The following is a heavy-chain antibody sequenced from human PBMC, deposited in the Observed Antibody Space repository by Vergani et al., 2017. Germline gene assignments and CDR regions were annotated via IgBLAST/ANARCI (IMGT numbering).Heavy chain of an antibody. CDR1: GFSLSNARMG. Sequence: QVTLKESGPVLVKPTETLTLTCTVSGFSLSNARMGVSWIRQPPGKALGWVAHIFSNDEKSYSTSLKSRLTISKDTSKSQVVLTMTNMDPVDTATYYCARISTYYDFWSGYYSYCFDYWGQGTLVTVSS. CDR2: IFSNDEK. J-gene: IGHJ4*02. D-gene: IGHD3-3*01. CDR3: ARISTYYDFWSGYYSYCFDY. V-gene: IGHV2-26*01.